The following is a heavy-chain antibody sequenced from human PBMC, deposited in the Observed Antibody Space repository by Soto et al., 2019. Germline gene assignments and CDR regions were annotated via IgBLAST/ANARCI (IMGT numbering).Heavy chain of an antibody. J-gene: IGHJ4*02. CDR3: TRVRYFDWLPSSLDY. CDR1: GFTFGDYA. V-gene: IGHV3-49*03. D-gene: IGHD3-9*01. Sequence: GGSLRLSCTASGFTFGDYAMSWFRQAPGKGLEWVGFIRSKAYGGTTEYAASVKGRFTISRDDSKSIAYLQMNSLKTEDTAVYYCTRVRYFDWLPSSLDYWGQGTLVTVSS. CDR2: IRSKAYGGTT.